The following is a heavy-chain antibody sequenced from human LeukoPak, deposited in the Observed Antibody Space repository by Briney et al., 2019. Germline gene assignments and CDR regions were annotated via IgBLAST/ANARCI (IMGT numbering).Heavy chain of an antibody. J-gene: IGHJ5*02. D-gene: IGHD1-7*01. CDR1: GGTFSSYA. Sequence: ASVKVSCKASGGTFSSYAISWVRQAPGQGLEWMGGIIPIFGTANYAQKFQGRVTITADKSTSTAYMGLGSLRSEDTAVYYCARDDWNYNWFDPWGQGTLVTVSS. V-gene: IGHV1-69*06. CDR2: IIPIFGTA. CDR3: ARDDWNYNWFDP.